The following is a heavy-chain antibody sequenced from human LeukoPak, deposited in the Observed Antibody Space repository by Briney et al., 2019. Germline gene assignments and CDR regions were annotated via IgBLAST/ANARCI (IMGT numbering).Heavy chain of an antibody. CDR2: IYHSGST. Sequence: PSETLSLTCTVSGYSISSGFYWGWIRQPPGKGLEWIGNIYHSGSTYYNPSLKSRVTISVDTSKNQFSLKLSSVTAADTAVYYCARVGSTFPSYYYYYMDVWGKGTTVTISS. V-gene: IGHV4-38-2*02. D-gene: IGHD2-2*01. CDR1: GYSISSGFY. CDR3: ARVGSTFPSYYYYYMDV. J-gene: IGHJ6*03.